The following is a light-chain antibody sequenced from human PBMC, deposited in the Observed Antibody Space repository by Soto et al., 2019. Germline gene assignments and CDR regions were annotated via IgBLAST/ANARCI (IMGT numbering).Light chain of an antibody. CDR1: QSISSS. CDR2: GVS. CDR3: QQYDYWPRT. J-gene: IGKJ1*01. Sequence: IVMTQSPATLSVSPWERATLSCRASQSISSSKLAWYQQNPGQAPRLLLFGVSNRATGIPARFSGSGSGTEFSLTISSLQSEDFAVYYCQQYDYWPRTFGQGTKVDIK. V-gene: IGKV3-15*01.